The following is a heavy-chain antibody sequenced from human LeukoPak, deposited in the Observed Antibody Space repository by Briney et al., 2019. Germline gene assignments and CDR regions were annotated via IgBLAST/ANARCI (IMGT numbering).Heavy chain of an antibody. CDR1: GGSFSGYY. V-gene: IGHV4-34*01. CDR3: ARGLVITLRYSNYPWGSPSYNY. CDR2: INHSGNT. J-gene: IGHJ4*02. D-gene: IGHD4-11*01. Sequence: PSETLSLTCAVYGGSFSGYYWSWIRQPLGKGLEWIGEINHSGNTNYNPPLKSRVTISVDTSKNQFSLKLSSVTAADTAVYYCARGLVITLRYSNYPWGSPSYNYWGQGTLVTVSS.